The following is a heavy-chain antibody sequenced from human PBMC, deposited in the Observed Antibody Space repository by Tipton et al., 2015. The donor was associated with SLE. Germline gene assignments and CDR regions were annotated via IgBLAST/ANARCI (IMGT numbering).Heavy chain of an antibody. J-gene: IGHJ3*02. CDR3: SPQLLAFDAFDI. V-gene: IGHV3-53*05. CDR1: GFSVRNNY. Sequence: GSLRLSCAASGFSVRNNYMSWVRQAPGKGLEWVSVIDSDAATYYADSVKGRFTISRDNSKNTLYLQMNSLRAEDTAVYYCSPQLLAFDAFDIWGQGTMVTVSS. CDR2: IDSDAAT. D-gene: IGHD2-2*01.